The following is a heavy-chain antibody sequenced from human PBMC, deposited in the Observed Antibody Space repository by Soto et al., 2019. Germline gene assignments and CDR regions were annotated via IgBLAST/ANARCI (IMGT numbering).Heavy chain of an antibody. CDR3: ARREIQGPIDY. CDR2: IYYSGTT. D-gene: IGHD1-26*01. V-gene: IGHV4-28*01. CDR1: GYSISSSNC. Sequence: SETLSLTCAVSGYSISSSNCWGWIRQPPGKGLEWIGYIYYSGTTYYNPPLKSRVTMSVDTSKHHFSLKLTSVTAVDTAVYYCARREIQGPIDYWGQGTLVTVSS. J-gene: IGHJ4*02.